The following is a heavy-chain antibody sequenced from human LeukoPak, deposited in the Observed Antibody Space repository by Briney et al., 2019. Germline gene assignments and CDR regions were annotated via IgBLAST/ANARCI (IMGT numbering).Heavy chain of an antibody. J-gene: IGHJ4*02. V-gene: IGHV4-59*01. CDR3: ARAAGGTSLRFDY. CDR2: ISYSGSD. D-gene: IGHD6-13*01. Sequence: SGTLSLSCTVSGVSISTYYWSWIRQPPGKGLEWVGHISYSGSDTYNPSFRSRGTISVDTSKSQHSLRLNSVTAADTAVYFCARAAGGTSLRFDYWGEGTLVTASA. CDR1: GVSISTYY.